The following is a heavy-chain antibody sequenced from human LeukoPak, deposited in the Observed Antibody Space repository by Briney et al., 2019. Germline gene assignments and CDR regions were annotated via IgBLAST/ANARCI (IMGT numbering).Heavy chain of an antibody. CDR1: GYTFTGYY. CDR3: AREGIGMTTVTIFDY. V-gene: IGHV1-2*02. D-gene: IGHD4-17*01. Sequence: ASVKVSCKASGYTFTGYYMHWVRQAPGQGLEWMGWINPNSGGTNYAQKFQGRVTMTRDTSISTAYMELSRLRSDDTAVYYCAREGIGMTTVTIFDYWGQGTLATVSS. CDR2: INPNSGGT. J-gene: IGHJ4*02.